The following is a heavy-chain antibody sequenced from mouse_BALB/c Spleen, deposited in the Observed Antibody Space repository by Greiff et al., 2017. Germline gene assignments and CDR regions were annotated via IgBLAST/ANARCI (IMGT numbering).Heavy chain of an antibody. CDR2: ISSGGSYT. Sequence: DVKLVESGGGLVKPGGSLKLSCAASGFTFSSYAMSWVRQSPEKRLEWVAEISSGGSYTYYPDTVTGRFTISRDNAKNTLYLEMSSLRSEDTAMYYCARDEYYGSSPFAYWGQGTLVTVSA. V-gene: IGHV5-9-4*01. CDR3: ARDEYYGSSPFAY. CDR1: GFTFSSYA. D-gene: IGHD1-1*01. J-gene: IGHJ3*01.